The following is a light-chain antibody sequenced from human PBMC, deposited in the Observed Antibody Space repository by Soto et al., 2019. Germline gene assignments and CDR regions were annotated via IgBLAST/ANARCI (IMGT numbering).Light chain of an antibody. CDR3: SSYTSSSTNV. J-gene: IGLJ1*01. V-gene: IGLV2-14*01. CDR1: SSDVGGYNY. Sequence: QSALTQPASVSGSPGQSITISCTGTSSDVGGYNYVSWYQQHPGKAPKLMLYDVSNRPSGVSNRFSGSKSGNTASLTISGLQAVDEADYYCSSYTSSSTNVFGTGTKVTVL. CDR2: DVS.